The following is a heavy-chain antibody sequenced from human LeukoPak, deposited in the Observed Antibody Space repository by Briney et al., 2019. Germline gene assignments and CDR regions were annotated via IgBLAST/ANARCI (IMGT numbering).Heavy chain of an antibody. Sequence: ASVKVSCKASGYTFTGYYMHWVRQAPGQGLEWMGWINPNSGGTNYAQKFQGRVTMTRDTSISTAYMELSRLRSDDTAAYYCARLPHSSSWHPIDYWGQGTLVTVSS. J-gene: IGHJ4*02. CDR1: GYTFTGYY. V-gene: IGHV1-2*02. CDR3: ARLPHSSSWHPIDY. CDR2: INPNSGGT. D-gene: IGHD6-13*01.